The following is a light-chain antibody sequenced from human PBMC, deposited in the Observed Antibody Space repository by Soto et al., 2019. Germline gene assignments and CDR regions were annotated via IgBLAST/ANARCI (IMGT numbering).Light chain of an antibody. CDR3: VQGTHWPRP. J-gene: IGKJ1*01. CDR1: ESLVFSDGNTY. V-gene: IGKV2-30*01. CDR2: KVS. Sequence: DVVMTQSPLFLPVTLGQPASISCRSSESLVFSDGNTYLTWLHQRPGQSPRRLIYKVSKRGSGVPDRFSGSGSGTDFKLKISRVEAEDVGLYYCVQGTHWPRPFGQGTKVEIK.